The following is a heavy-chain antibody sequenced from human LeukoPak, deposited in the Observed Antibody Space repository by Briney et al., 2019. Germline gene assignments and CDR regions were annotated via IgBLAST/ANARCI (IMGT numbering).Heavy chain of an antibody. J-gene: IGHJ4*02. CDR1: GYTLTELS. CDR3: ATAESEWELAFDY. D-gene: IGHD1-26*01. CDR2: FDPEDGET. Sequence: GASVKVSCKVSGYTLTELSMHWVRQAPGKGLEWMGGFDPEDGETIYAQKVQGRVTMTEDTSTDTAYMELSSLRSEDTAVYYCATAESEWELAFDYWGQGTLVTVSS. V-gene: IGHV1-24*01.